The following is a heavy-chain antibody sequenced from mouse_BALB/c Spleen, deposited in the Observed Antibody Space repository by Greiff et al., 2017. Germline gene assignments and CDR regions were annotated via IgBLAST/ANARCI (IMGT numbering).Heavy chain of an antibody. J-gene: IGHJ1*01. CDR3: AKEGEYYGYRYFDD. V-gene: IGHV2-5-1*01. CDR1: GFSLTSYG. CDR2: IWRGGST. Sequence: VMLVESGPSLVQPSQSLSITCTVSGFSLTSYGVHWVRQSPGKGLEWLGVIWRGGSTDYNAAFMSRLSITKDNSKSQVFFKMKSLQADDTAIYYGAKEGEYYGYRYFDDWGEGTTVTVSS. D-gene: IGHD1-1*01.